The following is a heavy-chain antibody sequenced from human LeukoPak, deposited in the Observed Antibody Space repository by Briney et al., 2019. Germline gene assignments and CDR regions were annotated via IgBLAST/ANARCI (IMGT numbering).Heavy chain of an antibody. CDR2: IYYSGST. CDR3: ARYWGVQLWPHWYFDL. J-gene: IGHJ2*01. CDR1: GGSLSSYY. D-gene: IGHD5-18*01. Sequence: SSETLSLTCTVSGGSLSSYYWSWFRQTPGKGPEWIGYIYYSGSTKYNPSLRSRVTISVDRSKNQFSLKLNSVTAADTAAYYCARYWGVQLWPHWYFDLWGRGSLVTVSS. V-gene: IGHV4-59*01.